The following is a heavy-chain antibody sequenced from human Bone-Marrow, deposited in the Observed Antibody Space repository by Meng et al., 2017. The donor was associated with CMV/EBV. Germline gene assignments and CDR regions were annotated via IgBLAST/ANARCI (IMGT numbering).Heavy chain of an antibody. Sequence: GESLKISCAASGFTFSRYWMSWVRQAPGKGLEWVASIKQDESEKYYVDSVKGRFTISRDNSKNTLYLQMNSLRAEDTAVYYCARAWELLLFDYWGQGTLVTVSS. J-gene: IGHJ4*02. CDR3: ARAWELLLFDY. CDR2: IKQDESEK. V-gene: IGHV3-7*01. CDR1: GFTFSRYW. D-gene: IGHD1-26*01.